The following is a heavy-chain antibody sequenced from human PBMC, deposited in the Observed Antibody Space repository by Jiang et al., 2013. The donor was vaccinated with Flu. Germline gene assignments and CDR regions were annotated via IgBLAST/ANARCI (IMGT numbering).Heavy chain of an antibody. CDR2: IRNKLYRGTT. CDR3: TRDLVRDVILIPTTYFDY. CDR1: FSFGDYA. Sequence: FSFGDYAVSWLRQAPGKGLEWVGFIRNKLYRGTTDYAASVKGRFTISRDDSKNIAYLQMSSLKTEDTAVYYCTRDLVRDVILIPTTYFDYWGQGALVTVSS. D-gene: IGHD2-8*01. J-gene: IGHJ4*02. V-gene: IGHV3-49*03.